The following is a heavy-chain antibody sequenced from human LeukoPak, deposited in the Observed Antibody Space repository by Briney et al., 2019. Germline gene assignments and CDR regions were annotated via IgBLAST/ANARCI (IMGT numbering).Heavy chain of an antibody. CDR3: VRLRDYGGNSDGFDI. CDR1: GFFFRSYE. D-gene: IGHD4-23*01. J-gene: IGHJ3*02. V-gene: IGHV3-48*03. Sequence: QPGGSLRLSCAASGFFFRSYEMNWVRQAPGKGLEWVSYINSSGTTIYYADSVKGRFTISRDNTNNALYLQMNSLRAEDTAVYYCVRLRDYGGNSDGFDIWGQGTMVTVSS. CDR2: INSSGTTI.